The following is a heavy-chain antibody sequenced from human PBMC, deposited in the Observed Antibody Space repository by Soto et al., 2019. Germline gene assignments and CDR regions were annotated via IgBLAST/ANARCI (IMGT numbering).Heavy chain of an antibody. V-gene: IGHV4-30-4*01. CDR2: IYYSGST. J-gene: IGHJ4*02. CDR1: GGSISSGDYY. D-gene: IGHD6-19*01. Sequence: SETLSLTCTVSGGSISSGDYYWSWIRQPPGKGLEWIGYIYYSGSTYYNPSLKSRVTISVDTSKNQFSLKLSSVTAADTAVYYCARAGIAVACTIFRRFDYWGQGTLVTVSS. CDR3: ARAGIAVACTIFRRFDY.